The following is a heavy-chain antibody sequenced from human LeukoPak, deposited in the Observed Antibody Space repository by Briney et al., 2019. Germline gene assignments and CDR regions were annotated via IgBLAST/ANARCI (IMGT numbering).Heavy chain of an antibody. V-gene: IGHV4-31*03. D-gene: IGHD2-15*01. CDR2: IYYSGST. CDR1: GGSISSGGYY. J-gene: IGHJ4*02. CDR3: VRARDIVASSNIYYFDY. Sequence: SQTLSLTCTVSGGSISSGGYYWNWIRQHPGKGLEWIGFIYYSGSTYHNPSLKSRVSISVDTSKTQFSLKLSSVTAADTAVYYCVRARDIVASSNIYYFDYWGQGTLVTVSS.